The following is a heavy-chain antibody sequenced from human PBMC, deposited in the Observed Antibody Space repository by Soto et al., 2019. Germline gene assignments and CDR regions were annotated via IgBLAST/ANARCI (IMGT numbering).Heavy chain of an antibody. V-gene: IGHV3-48*01. CDR3: ARGGGCSGGSCNFAY. CDR1: GFTFSSYS. Sequence: EVQLVESGGGLVQPGGSLRLSCAASGFTFSSYSMNWVRQAPGKGLEGVSYISSSSSTIYYADSVKGRITISRDNAKNSLYRQMNSLRAEDTAVYYCARGGGCSGGSCNFAYWGQGTLVTVSS. J-gene: IGHJ4*02. CDR2: ISSSSSTI. D-gene: IGHD2-15*01.